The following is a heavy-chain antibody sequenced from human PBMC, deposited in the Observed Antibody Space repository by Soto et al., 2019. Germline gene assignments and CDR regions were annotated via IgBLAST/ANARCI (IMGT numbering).Heavy chain of an antibody. CDR2: IIPIFGTA. CDR3: ARNHEGYDYVWGGAFDI. J-gene: IGHJ3*02. CDR1: GGTFSSYA. Sequence: SVKVSCKASGGTFSSYAISWVRQAPGQGLEWMGGIIPIFGTANYAQKFQGRVTITADESTSTAYMELSSLRSEDTAVYYCARNHEGYDYVWGGAFDIWGQGXMVTV. V-gene: IGHV1-69*13. D-gene: IGHD3-16*01.